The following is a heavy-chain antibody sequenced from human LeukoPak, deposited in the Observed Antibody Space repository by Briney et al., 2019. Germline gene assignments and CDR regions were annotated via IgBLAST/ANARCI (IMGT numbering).Heavy chain of an antibody. CDR3: ARYSSSWTGGYGMDV. V-gene: IGHV1-8*01. CDR2: MNPHSDNT. Sequence: ASVKVSRKASGYTFTTFDINWVRQATGQGLEWMGWMNPHSDNTAYAQKFQGRVTMTRNTSISTAYMELSSLRSEDTAVYYCARYSSSWTGGYGMDVWGQGTTVTVSS. CDR1: GYTFTTFD. J-gene: IGHJ6*02. D-gene: IGHD6-13*01.